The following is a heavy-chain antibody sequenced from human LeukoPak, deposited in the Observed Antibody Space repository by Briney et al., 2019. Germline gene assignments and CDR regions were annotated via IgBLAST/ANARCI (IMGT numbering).Heavy chain of an antibody. D-gene: IGHD3-10*01. J-gene: IGHJ3*02. V-gene: IGHV3-30*02. Sequence: PGGSLRLSCAASGFTFSSYAMHWVRQAPGKGLEWVAFIRYDGINKYYADSVKGRFTISRDSFKNTLYLQMNSLRPEDTAVYYCAKEGDYYGSGSYRDGFDIWGQGTRATVSS. CDR1: GFTFSSYA. CDR2: IRYDGINK. CDR3: AKEGDYYGSGSYRDGFDI.